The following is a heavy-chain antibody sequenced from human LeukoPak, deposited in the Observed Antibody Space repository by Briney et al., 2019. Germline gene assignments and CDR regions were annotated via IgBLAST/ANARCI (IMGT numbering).Heavy chain of an antibody. D-gene: IGHD6-13*01. J-gene: IGHJ4*02. CDR3: ARGASGYSSSWAYHE. CDR1: GGSFSGYY. Sequence: PSETLSLTCAVYGGSFSGYYWSWIRQPPGKGLEWIGEINHSGSTNYNPSLKSRVTISVDTSKNQFSLKLSSVTAADTAVYYCARGASGYSSSWAYHEWGQGTLVTVSS. CDR2: INHSGST. V-gene: IGHV4-34*01.